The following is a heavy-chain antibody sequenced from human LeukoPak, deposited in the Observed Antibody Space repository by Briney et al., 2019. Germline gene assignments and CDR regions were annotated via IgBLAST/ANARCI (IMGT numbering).Heavy chain of an antibody. CDR2: ISSSSSYI. CDR3: ASDDSSY. J-gene: IGHJ4*02. D-gene: IGHD3-22*01. CDR1: GFTFSSYS. Sequence: GGSLSLSCAYSGFTFSSYSMNWVRQAPAKGLEWVSSISSSSSYIYYADSVNGRFTISRDNAKNSLYLQMNSLRAEDTAVYYCASDDSSYCGQVSLVTSSS. V-gene: IGHV3-21*01.